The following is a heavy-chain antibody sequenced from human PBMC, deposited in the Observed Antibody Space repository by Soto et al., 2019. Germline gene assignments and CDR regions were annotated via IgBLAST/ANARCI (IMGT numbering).Heavy chain of an antibody. D-gene: IGHD2-2*01. CDR3: ARGEERVAMPSGY. CDR2: IIPILGIA. Sequence: ASVKVSCKASGGTFSSYTISWVRQAPGQGLEWMGRIIPILGIANYAQKFQGRVTITADKSTSTAYMKLSSLRSEDTAVYYCARGEERVAMPSGYWGQGTLVTVSS. CDR1: GGTFSSYT. J-gene: IGHJ4*02. V-gene: IGHV1-69*02.